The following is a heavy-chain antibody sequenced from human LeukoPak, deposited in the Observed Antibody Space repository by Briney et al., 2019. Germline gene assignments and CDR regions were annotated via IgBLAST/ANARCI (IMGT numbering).Heavy chain of an antibody. J-gene: IGHJ4*02. D-gene: IGHD5-24*01. V-gene: IGHV3-53*01. CDR2: IYTGGNT. Sequence: GGSLRLSCAASGFTVSSNYMNWVRQAPGKGLEWVSVIYTGGNTYYADSVKGRFTISRDNSKNTLYLQMNSLRAEDTAVYYCAKGEWLQSFDYWGQGTLVTVSS. CDR1: GFTVSSNY. CDR3: AKGEWLQSFDY.